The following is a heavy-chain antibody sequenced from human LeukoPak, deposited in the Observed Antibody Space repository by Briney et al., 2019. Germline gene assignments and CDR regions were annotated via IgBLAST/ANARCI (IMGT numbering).Heavy chain of an antibody. Sequence: ASVTVSCKASGYTFTKSYIHWVRQAPGQRLEWMGLINPGGDNTDYAQNFQGRLTMTSDTSARTVYMELSSLRSDDTAVYYCARIRDGYNDAYDIWGQGTLVTVTS. CDR1: GYTFTKSY. J-gene: IGHJ3*02. CDR3: ARIRDGYNDAYDI. V-gene: IGHV1-46*01. D-gene: IGHD5-24*01. CDR2: INPGGDNT.